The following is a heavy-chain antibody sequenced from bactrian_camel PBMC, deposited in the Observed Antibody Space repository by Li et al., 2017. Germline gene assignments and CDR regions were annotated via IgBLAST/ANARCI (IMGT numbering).Heavy chain of an antibody. CDR3: AAVIPARGRRAEYGLLGPLLASCYGTGDEYNY. D-gene: IGHD3*01. CDR1: GYNYSRYY. Sequence: VQLVESGGGSVQAGGSLRLSCAVSGYNYSRYYCMGWFRQAPDKEREGVAAIYLGGGSTYYADAVKGRFTNSHDNAKNTLSLQMNSLKPEDTAMYYCAAVIPARGRRAEYGLLGPLLASCYGTGDEYNYWGQGTQVTVS. V-gene: IGHV3S40*01. J-gene: IGHJ4*01. CDR2: IYLGGGST.